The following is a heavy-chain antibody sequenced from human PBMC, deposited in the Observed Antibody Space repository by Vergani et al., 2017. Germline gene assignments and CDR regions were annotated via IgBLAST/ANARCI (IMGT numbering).Heavy chain of an antibody. D-gene: IGHD2-2*01. CDR2: ISGSGGST. CDR1: GFTFSSYA. J-gene: IGHJ4*02. Sequence: EVQLLESGGGLVQPGGSLRLSCAASGFTFSSYAMSWVRQAPGKGLEWVSTISGSGGSTYYADSVKCRFTISRDNSKNTLYLQMNSLRAEDTAVYFCAKRPAAGIDSWGQGTLVTVSS. CDR3: AKRPAAGIDS. V-gene: IGHV3-23*01.